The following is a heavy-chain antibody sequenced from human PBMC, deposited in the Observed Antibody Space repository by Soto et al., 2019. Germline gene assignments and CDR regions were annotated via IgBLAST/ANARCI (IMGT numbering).Heavy chain of an antibody. V-gene: IGHV4-30-4*01. Sequence: QVRLQESGPGLVKPSQTLSLTCTVSGGSISSGDYFWSWVRQPPVKGLEWIGYIYYTGSTSYNPSLKSRITMSVDTSKNQFSLKVSSVTAADTAVYFCARDDGYYRLYDYWGQGTLVTVSS. CDR1: GGSISSGDYF. D-gene: IGHD3-3*01. CDR2: IYYTGST. CDR3: ARDDGYYRLYDY. J-gene: IGHJ4*02.